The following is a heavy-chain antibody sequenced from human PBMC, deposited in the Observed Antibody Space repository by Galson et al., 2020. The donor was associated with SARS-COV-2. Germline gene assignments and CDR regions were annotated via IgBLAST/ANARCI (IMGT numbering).Heavy chain of an antibody. CDR1: GFTFSSYA. CDR2: ISYDGSNK. J-gene: IGHJ3*02. D-gene: IGHD3-10*01. CDR3: ARDNPLYGSGSYLPDDAFDI. V-gene: IGHV3-30*01. Sequence: GGSLRLSCAASGFTFSSYAMHWVRQAPGKGLEWVAVISYDGSNKYYADSVKGRFTISRDNSKNTLYLQMNSLRAEDTAVYYCARDNPLYGSGSYLPDDAFDIWGQGTMVTVSS.